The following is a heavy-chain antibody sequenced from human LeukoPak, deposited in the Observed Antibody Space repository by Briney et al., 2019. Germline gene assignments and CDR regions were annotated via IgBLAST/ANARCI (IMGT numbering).Heavy chain of an antibody. CDR1: GYTFTGYF. Sequence: ASVKVSCKGSGYTFTGYFIHWVRQAPGQGLEWMGWINPNSGGTHYAQKFQGRVTMTRDSSISTAYMELSRLRSDDTAVYYCARDERYDSSGYPFDYWGQGTLVTVSS. V-gene: IGHV1-2*02. CDR3: ARDERYDSSGYPFDY. D-gene: IGHD3-22*01. CDR2: INPNSGGT. J-gene: IGHJ4*02.